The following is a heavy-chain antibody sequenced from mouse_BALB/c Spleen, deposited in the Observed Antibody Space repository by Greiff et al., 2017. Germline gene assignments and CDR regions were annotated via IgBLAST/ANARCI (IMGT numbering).Heavy chain of an antibody. J-gene: IGHJ4*01. CDR3: ARGGVIYYYGSSYGDAMDY. CDR1: GFTFSSYA. CDR2: ISSGGST. D-gene: IGHD1-1*01. V-gene: IGHV5-6-5*01. Sequence: EVKLVESGGGLVKPGGSLKLSCAASGFTFSSYAMSWVRQTPEKRLEWVASISSGGSTYYPDSVKGRFTISRDNARNILYLQMSSLRSEDTAMYYCARGGVIYYYGSSYGDAMDYWGQGTSVTVSS.